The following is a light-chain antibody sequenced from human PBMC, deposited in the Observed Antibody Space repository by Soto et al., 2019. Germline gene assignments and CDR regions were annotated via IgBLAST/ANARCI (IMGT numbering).Light chain of an antibody. J-gene: IGKJ1*01. V-gene: IGKV2-28*01. Sequence: IVMTHSPLSLSVTPGEAASISCMSSARLLHKNGYHYVDWYMQKPGQSPHLLIYLGSNRASGVPDRFSGSGSDTYFTLEISRVEADDVGVYYCMQPLENFRTFGQGTKVDIK. CDR1: ARLLHKNGYHY. CDR2: LGS. CDR3: MQPLENFRT.